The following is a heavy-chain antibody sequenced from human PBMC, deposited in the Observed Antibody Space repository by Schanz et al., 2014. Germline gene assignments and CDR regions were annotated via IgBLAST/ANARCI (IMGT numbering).Heavy chain of an antibody. CDR1: GFTFSSYN. V-gene: IGHV3-21*01. J-gene: IGHJ6*02. CDR3: ARVELSVYYYAMDV. CDR2: ISPSSSYI. D-gene: IGHD2-15*01. Sequence: EVQLVESGGGLVQPGDSLRLSCAASGFTFSSYNINWVRQAPGKGLEYISSISPSSSYIYYADSVKGRFTISRDNAKNSLYLQMNSLRAEDAAVYYCARVELSVYYYAMDVWGQGTTVTVSS.